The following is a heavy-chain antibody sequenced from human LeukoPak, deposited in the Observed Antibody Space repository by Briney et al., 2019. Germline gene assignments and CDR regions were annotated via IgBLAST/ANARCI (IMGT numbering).Heavy chain of an antibody. J-gene: IGHJ4*02. CDR1: GFTFSDYY. D-gene: IGHD1-26*01. Sequence: GALRLSCAASGFTFSDYYMSWIRQAPGKGLEWVSYISSSGSTIYYADSVEGRFTISRDNAKNSLYLQMNSLRAEDTAVYYCARDERDTIRGATIYWGQGTLVTVSS. V-gene: IGHV3-11*04. CDR3: ARDERDTIRGATIY. CDR2: ISSSGSTI.